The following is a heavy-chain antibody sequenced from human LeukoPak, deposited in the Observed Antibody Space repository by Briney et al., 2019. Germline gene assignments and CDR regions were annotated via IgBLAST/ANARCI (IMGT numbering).Heavy chain of an antibody. CDR1: GGSISSSSYY. V-gene: IGHV4-39*02. J-gene: IGHJ4*02. D-gene: IGHD4/OR15-4a*01. Sequence: PSETLSLTCTVSGGSISSSSYYWGWIRQPPGKGLEWIGSIYYSGSTHYNPSIKSRVTISVDPSKNLLSLKLTSVTAADTGVYYCARLTMPTGPGDYWGQGTLVTVSS. CDR3: ARLTMPTGPGDY. CDR2: IYYSGST.